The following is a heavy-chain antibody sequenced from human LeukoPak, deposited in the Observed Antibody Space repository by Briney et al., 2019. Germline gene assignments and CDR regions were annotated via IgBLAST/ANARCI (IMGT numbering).Heavy chain of an antibody. CDR1: GGSISSSSYY. CDR2: IYYSGST. CDR3: ARDRTDYSIGGPPTYYYYMDV. J-gene: IGHJ6*03. Sequence: PSETLSLTCTVSGGSISSSSYYWGWIRQPPGKGLEWIGSIYYSGSTYYNPSLKSRVTISVDTSKNQFSLKLSSVTAADTAVYYCARDRTDYSIGGPPTYYYYMDVWGKGTTVTVSS. D-gene: IGHD4-11*01. V-gene: IGHV4-39*07.